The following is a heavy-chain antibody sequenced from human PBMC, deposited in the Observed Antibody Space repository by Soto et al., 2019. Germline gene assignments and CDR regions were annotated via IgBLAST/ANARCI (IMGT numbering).Heavy chain of an antibody. CDR3: ASLLVVAATPVEDWFDP. V-gene: IGHV3-48*03. J-gene: IGHJ5*02. CDR1: GFTFSSHE. Sequence: SGGSLRLSCAASGFTFSSHEMNWVRQAPGKGLEWVSYISSSGSTIYYADSVKGRFTISRDNAKNSLYLQMNSLRAEDTAVYYCASLLVVAATPVEDWFDPWGQGTLVTVSS. CDR2: ISSSGSTI. D-gene: IGHD2-15*01.